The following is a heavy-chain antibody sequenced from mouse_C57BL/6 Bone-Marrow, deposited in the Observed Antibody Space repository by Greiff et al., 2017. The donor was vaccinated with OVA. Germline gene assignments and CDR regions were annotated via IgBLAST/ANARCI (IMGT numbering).Heavy chain of an antibody. V-gene: IGHV1-81*01. CDR3: ARSRVYYYGSSPFDY. J-gene: IGHJ2*01. D-gene: IGHD1-1*01. CDR1: GYTFTSYG. CDR2: IYPRSGNT. Sequence: QVQLQQSGAELARPGASVKLSCKASGYTFTSYGISWVKQRTGQGLEWIGEIYPRSGNTYYNEKFKGKATLTADKSSSTAYMELRSLTSEDSAVYFCARSRVYYYGSSPFDYWGQGTTLTVSS.